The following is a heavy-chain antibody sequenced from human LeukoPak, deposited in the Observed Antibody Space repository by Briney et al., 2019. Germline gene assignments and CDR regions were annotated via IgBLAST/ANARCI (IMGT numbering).Heavy chain of an antibody. Sequence: GGSLRLSCAASGFTFSSYWMSWVRQAPGKGLEWVANIKQDGSEKYYVDSVKGRFTISRDNSKNTLYLQMSSLRAADTAVYYCARGGFGDLFLPPFDYWGQGTLVTVSS. V-gene: IGHV3-7*03. D-gene: IGHD3-10*01. CDR2: IKQDGSEK. CDR3: ARGGFGDLFLPPFDY. J-gene: IGHJ4*02. CDR1: GFTFSSYW.